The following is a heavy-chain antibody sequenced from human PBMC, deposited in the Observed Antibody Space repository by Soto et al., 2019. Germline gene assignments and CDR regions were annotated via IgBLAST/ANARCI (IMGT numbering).Heavy chain of an antibody. V-gene: IGHV3-53*01. D-gene: IGHD3-10*01. CDR1: GFTVSTNY. Sequence: GGSLRLSCAASGFTVSTNYMTWVRQAPGKGLEWVSLIYSDGTTYYADSVKGRFTISRDTSKNMLYLQLNSLRAEDTAVYYCARDRSGSSGYYGMDVWGQGTTVTVSS. CDR2: IYSDGTT. CDR3: ARDRSGSSGYYGMDV. J-gene: IGHJ6*02.